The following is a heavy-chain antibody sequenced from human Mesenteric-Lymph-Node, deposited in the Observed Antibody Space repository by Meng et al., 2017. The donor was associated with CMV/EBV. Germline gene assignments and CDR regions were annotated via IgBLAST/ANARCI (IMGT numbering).Heavy chain of an antibody. J-gene: IGHJ4*02. V-gene: IGHV4-34*01. CDR2: INYSGST. Sequence: SETLSLTCAVYGGSFSGYYWSWIRQPPGKGLEWIGEINYSGSTNYNPSLKSRVTISVDTSKNQFSLKLSSVTAADTAVYYCARVDSAVVPAAPDYWGQGTLVTVSS. CDR3: ARVDSAVVPAAPDY. D-gene: IGHD2-2*01. CDR1: GGSFSGYY.